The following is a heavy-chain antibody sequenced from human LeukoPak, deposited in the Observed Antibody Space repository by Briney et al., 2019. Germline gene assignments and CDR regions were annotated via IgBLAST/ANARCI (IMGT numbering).Heavy chain of an antibody. V-gene: IGHV3-30*04. D-gene: IGHD1-26*01. J-gene: IGHJ5*02. CDR1: GFTFSSYA. Sequence: GGSLRLSCAASGFTFSSYAMHWVRQAPGKGLEWVAVISYDGSNKYYADSVKGRFTISRDNSKNTLYQQMNSLRAEDTAVYYCARDGEGATLNWFDPWGQGTLVTVSS. CDR3: ARDGEGATLNWFDP. CDR2: ISYDGSNK.